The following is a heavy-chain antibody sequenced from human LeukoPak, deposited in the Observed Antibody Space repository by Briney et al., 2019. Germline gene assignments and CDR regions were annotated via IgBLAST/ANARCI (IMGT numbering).Heavy chain of an antibody. J-gene: IGHJ4*02. CDR2: INHSGST. D-gene: IGHD3-9*01. V-gene: IGHV4-34*01. Sequence: PGGSLRLSCAASGFTVSSNYMSWVRQPPGKGLEWIGEINHSGSTNYNPSLKSRVTISVDTSKNQFSLKLSSMTAADTAVYYCARHAAVAYFDILTEEDYWGQGTLVTVSS. CDR3: ARHAAVAYFDILTEEDY. CDR1: GFTVSSNY.